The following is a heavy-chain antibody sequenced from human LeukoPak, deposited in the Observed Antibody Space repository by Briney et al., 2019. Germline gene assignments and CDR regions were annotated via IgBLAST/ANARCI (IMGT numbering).Heavy chain of an antibody. Sequence: GGSLRLSCAASGFTFSSYSMNWVRQAPGKGLEWVSYISSSSTTIYHAASVKGRFTISRDNAKNSLYLQMNSLRDDDTAVYYCATYAVAGTEYWGQGTLLTVSS. V-gene: IGHV3-48*02. CDR3: ATYAVAGTEY. CDR1: GFTFSSYS. J-gene: IGHJ4*02. D-gene: IGHD6-19*01. CDR2: ISSSSTTI.